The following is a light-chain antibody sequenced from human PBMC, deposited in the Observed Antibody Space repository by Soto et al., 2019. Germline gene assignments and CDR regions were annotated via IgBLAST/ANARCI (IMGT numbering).Light chain of an antibody. Sequence: SYELTQPPSVAVAPGETASITCGGNNIGSKSVHWYQQKPGQAPVLVIYYDNDRPSGIPERFPGSNSGNTATLTISRVEAGDEADYYCQVWDTGSDHLVFGGGTKLTVL. CDR1: NIGSKS. CDR2: YDN. J-gene: IGLJ2*01. CDR3: QVWDTGSDHLV. V-gene: IGLV3-21*04.